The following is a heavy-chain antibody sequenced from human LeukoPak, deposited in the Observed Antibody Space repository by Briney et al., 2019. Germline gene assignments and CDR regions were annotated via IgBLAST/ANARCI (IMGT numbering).Heavy chain of an antibody. Sequence: QSGGSLRLSCAASGFTFSSYAMHWVRQAPGKGLEWVANIKQDGSEKYYVDSVKGRFTISRDNAKNSLYLQMNSLRAEDTAVYYCAREARGFLEWLLYPKWGYYYYGMDVWGQGTTVTVSS. CDR1: GFTFSSYA. CDR2: IKQDGSEK. V-gene: IGHV3-7*03. CDR3: AREARGFLEWLLYPKWGYYYYGMDV. J-gene: IGHJ6*02. D-gene: IGHD3-3*01.